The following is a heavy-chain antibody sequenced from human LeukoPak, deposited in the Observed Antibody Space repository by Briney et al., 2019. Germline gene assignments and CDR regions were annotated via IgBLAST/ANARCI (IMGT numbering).Heavy chain of an antibody. CDR3: ARGSGYHDY. CDR1: GGSFSGYY. CDR2: IYYSGST. Sequence: SETLSLTCAVYGGSFSGYYWSWIRQPPGKGLEWIGYIYYSGSTNYNPSLKSRVTISVDTSRNQFSLKLSSVTAADTAVYYCARGSGYHDYWGQGTLVTVSS. V-gene: IGHV4-59*01. J-gene: IGHJ4*02. D-gene: IGHD6-13*01.